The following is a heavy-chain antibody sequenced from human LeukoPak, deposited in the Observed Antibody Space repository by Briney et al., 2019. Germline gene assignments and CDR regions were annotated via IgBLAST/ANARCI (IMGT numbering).Heavy chain of an antibody. V-gene: IGHV3-9*01. CDR3: TKDSVAMVTTSDY. Sequence: GGSLRLSCAASGFTFRDYAMHWARQAPGKGLEWVSGISWNSGIIGYADSVKGRFTTSRDNAKNSLYLQMNSLRPEDTALYYCTKDSVAMVTTSDYWGQGTLVTVSS. CDR1: GFTFRDYA. CDR2: ISWNSGII. D-gene: IGHD5-18*01. J-gene: IGHJ4*02.